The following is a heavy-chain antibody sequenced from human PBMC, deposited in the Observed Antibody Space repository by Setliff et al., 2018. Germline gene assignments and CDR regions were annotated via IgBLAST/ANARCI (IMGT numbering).Heavy chain of an antibody. Sequence: SETLSLTCTVSDDSNSSRHYYWSWIRQPAGKELEWIGQIYTSWSTIYNPSLKSRVTISVDTSKNQFSLKLSSVTAADTAVYYCARDNPTAFDIWGQGTMVTVSS. V-gene: IGHV4-61*09. CDR1: DDSNSSRHYY. J-gene: IGHJ3*02. CDR2: IYTSWST. CDR3: ARDNPTAFDI.